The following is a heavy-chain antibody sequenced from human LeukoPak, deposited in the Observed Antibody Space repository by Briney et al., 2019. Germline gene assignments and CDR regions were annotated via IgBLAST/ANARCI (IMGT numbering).Heavy chain of an antibody. V-gene: IGHV4-39*01. CDR1: GGSISSDGYY. D-gene: IGHD5-24*01. J-gene: IGHJ4*02. CDR3: ARQMATSAFGY. CDR2: IYDSGTT. Sequence: SETLSLTCTVSGGSISSDGYYWGWIRQPPGKGLEWIGNIYDSGTTYYKPSLKSRVSISVDTSKSQFSLKLNSVTAADTAVYFCARQMATSAFGYWGQGTLVAVSS.